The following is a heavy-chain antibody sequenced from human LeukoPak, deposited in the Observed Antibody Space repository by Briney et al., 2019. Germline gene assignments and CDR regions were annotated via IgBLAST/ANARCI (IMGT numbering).Heavy chain of an antibody. CDR3: ARDAGYYYDSSGRFDY. Sequence: ASVKVSCKASGYTFTSYDINWVRQATGQGLEWMGWMNPNSGNTGYAQKFQGRVTITRNTSISTAYMELSSLRSEDTAVYYCARDAGYYYDSSGRFDYWGQGTLVTVSS. CDR2: MNPNSGNT. V-gene: IGHV1-8*03. CDR1: GYTFTSYD. D-gene: IGHD3-22*01. J-gene: IGHJ4*02.